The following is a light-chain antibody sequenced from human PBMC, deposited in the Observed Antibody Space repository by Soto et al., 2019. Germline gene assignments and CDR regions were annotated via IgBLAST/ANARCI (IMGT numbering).Light chain of an antibody. CDR3: QQYGSSPVT. CDR1: QSVSSSY. Sequence: EIVLTQSPGTLSLSPGERATLSCRASQSVSSSYLAWYRQKPGQAPRLLIYGASSRATGIPDRFSGSGSGTDFTLTISRLEPEDFAVYYCQQYGSSPVTFGQGTKLEIK. V-gene: IGKV3-20*01. CDR2: GAS. J-gene: IGKJ2*01.